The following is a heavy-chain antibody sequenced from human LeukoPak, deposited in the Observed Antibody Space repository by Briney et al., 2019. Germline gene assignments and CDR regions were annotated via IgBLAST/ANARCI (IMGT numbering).Heavy chain of an antibody. V-gene: IGHV3-49*04. CDR2: IRSKAYGGTT. Sequence: HPGGSLRLSCTASGFTFGDYAMSWVRQAPGKGLEWVGFIRSKAYGGTTEYAASVKGRFTISRDDSKSIAYLQMNSLKTEDTAVYYCTRVGMVATFYVRRIQFFDYWGQGTLVTVSS. CDR1: GFTFGDYA. D-gene: IGHD5-12*01. CDR3: TRVGMVATFYVRRIQFFDY. J-gene: IGHJ4*02.